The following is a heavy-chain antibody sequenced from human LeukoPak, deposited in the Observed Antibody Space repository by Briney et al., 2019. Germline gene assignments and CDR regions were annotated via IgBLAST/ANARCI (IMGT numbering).Heavy chain of an antibody. D-gene: IGHD3-22*01. CDR2: INPSGADT. V-gene: IGHV1-46*01. Sequence: ASVKVPCKASGYTFTSYFLYWARQAPGQGLEWMGVINPSGADTVYAQNFQGRITMTRDMSTSTVYLELSSLRSEDTAVYYCARDEETYYYDSSNHFHPYYWGQGTRVTVSS. J-gene: IGHJ4*02. CDR3: ARDEETYYYDSSNHFHPYY. CDR1: GYTFTSYF.